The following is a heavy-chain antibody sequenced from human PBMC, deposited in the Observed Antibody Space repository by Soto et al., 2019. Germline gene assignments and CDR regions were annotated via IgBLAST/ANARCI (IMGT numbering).Heavy chain of an antibody. CDR3: ASSVVTYNWFDP. Sequence: SETLSRTCTVPGGSISSGGYYWSWIRQHPGKGLEWIGYIYYSGSTYYNPSLKSRVTISVDTSKNQFSLKLSSVTAADTAVYYCASSVVTYNWFDPWGQGTLVTVSS. V-gene: IGHV4-31*03. CDR1: GGSISSGGYY. D-gene: IGHD2-15*01. CDR2: IYYSGST. J-gene: IGHJ5*02.